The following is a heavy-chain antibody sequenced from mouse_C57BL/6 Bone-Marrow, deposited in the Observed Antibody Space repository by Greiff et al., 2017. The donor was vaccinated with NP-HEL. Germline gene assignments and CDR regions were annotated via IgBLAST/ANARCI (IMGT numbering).Heavy chain of an antibody. CDR3: ARATYYDYDGAMDY. CDR2: LNPNNGGT. Sequence: VQLQQSGPELVKPGASVKISCKASGYTFTDYYMNWVKQSHGKSLEWIGDLNPNNGGTSYNQKFKGKATLTVDKSSSTAYMEHRSLTSDDSAVYYCARATYYDYDGAMDYWGQGTLVTVSS. CDR1: GYTFTDYY. V-gene: IGHV1-26*01. D-gene: IGHD2-4*01. J-gene: IGHJ4*01.